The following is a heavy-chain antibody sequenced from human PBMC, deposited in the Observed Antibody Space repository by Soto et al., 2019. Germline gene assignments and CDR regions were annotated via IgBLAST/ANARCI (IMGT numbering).Heavy chain of an antibody. J-gene: IGHJ4*02. D-gene: IGHD6-13*01. Sequence: ASVKVSCKASGGTFSSYAISWVRQAPGQGLEWMGGIIPIFGTANYAQQFQGRVTITADESTSTAYMELNSLRSEDTAVYYCARGLSGSSWYYFDYWGQGTLVTVSS. V-gene: IGHV1-69*13. CDR1: GGTFSSYA. CDR3: ARGLSGSSWYYFDY. CDR2: IIPIFGTA.